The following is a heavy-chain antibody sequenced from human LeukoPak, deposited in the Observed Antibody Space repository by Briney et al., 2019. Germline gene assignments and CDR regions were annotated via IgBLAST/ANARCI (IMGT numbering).Heavy chain of an antibody. CDR1: GGSISSYY. CDR2: IYYSGST. V-gene: IGHV4-39*07. J-gene: IGHJ3*02. D-gene: IGHD3-10*01. Sequence: SETLSLTCTVSGGSISSYYWGWIRQPPGKGLEWIGSIYYSGSTYYNPSLKSRVTISVDTSKNQFSLKLSSVTAADTAVYYCARSSITMVRDILEVGGHAFDIWGQGTMVTVSS. CDR3: ARSSITMVRDILEVGGHAFDI.